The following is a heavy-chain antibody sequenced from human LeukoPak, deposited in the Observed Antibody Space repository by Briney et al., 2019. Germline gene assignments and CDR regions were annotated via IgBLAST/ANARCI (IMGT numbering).Heavy chain of an antibody. V-gene: IGHV3-11*01. D-gene: IGHD4-17*01. CDR1: GFTFSDYY. J-gene: IGHJ4*02. CDR2: ISSSGSTI. Sequence: SGGSLRLSRAASGFTFSDYYMSWIRQAPGKGLEWVSYISSSGSTIYYADSVKGRFTISRDNAKNSLYLQMNSLRAEDTAVYYCAGASYGDTQTAYDYWGQGTLVTVSS. CDR3: AGASYGDTQTAYDY.